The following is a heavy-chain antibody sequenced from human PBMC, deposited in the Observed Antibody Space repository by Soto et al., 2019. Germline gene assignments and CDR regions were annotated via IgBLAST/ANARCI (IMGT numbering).Heavy chain of an antibody. J-gene: IGHJ6*02. CDR1: GFSLSTTGVG. Sequence: QITLKESGPTLVKPTQTLTLTCTFSGFSLSTTGVGVGWIRQPPGKALEWLALIYWDDGKGYNPSLKSRPTNTQAPCQCPVVLTTTNIHPAHTPTYYGAASPCGGDCLRVYSSRSYDGLDVWGQGTPVTVSS. V-gene: IGHV2-5*02. CDR3: AASPCGGDCLRVYSSRSYDGLDV. D-gene: IGHD2-21*02. CDR2: IYWDDGK.